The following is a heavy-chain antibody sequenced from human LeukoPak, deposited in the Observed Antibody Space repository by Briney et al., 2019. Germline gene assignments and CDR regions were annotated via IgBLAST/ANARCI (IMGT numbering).Heavy chain of an antibody. Sequence: SETLSLTCAVYGGSISGYYWSWIRQPPVKGLEWVGEIHYTGGTSYNPSLKSRATISIDTSKNQLSLKLSSVTAADTAVYYCARGNILSGYCFDFWGQGALVTVSS. V-gene: IGHV4-34*01. D-gene: IGHD3-9*01. J-gene: IGHJ4*02. CDR3: ARGNILSGYCFDF. CDR2: IHYTGGT. CDR1: GGSISGYY.